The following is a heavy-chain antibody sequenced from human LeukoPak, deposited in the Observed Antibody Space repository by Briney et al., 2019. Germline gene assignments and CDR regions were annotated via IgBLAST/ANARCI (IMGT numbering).Heavy chain of an antibody. CDR2: ISYDGSNK. Sequence: TGGSLRLSCAASGFTFSSYAMHWVRQAPGKGLEWVAVISYDGSNKYYADSVKGRFTISRDNAKNSLYLQMNSLRAEDTAVYYCARDSNSGWIDYWGQGTLVTVSS. D-gene: IGHD6-19*01. CDR3: ARDSNSGWIDY. J-gene: IGHJ4*02. CDR1: GFTFSSYA. V-gene: IGHV3-30-3*01.